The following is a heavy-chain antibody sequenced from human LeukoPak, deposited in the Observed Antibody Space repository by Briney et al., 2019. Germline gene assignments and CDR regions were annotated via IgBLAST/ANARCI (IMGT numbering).Heavy chain of an antibody. Sequence: LAGGSLRLSCAASGFTFSSYWMHWVRQAPGKGLVWVSRINSDGSSTSYADSVKGRFTISRDNAKNTLYLQMNSLRAEDTAVHYCARDAPPSDDYNLYPDYWGQGTLVTVSS. J-gene: IGHJ4*02. CDR2: INSDGSST. D-gene: IGHD5-24*01. V-gene: IGHV3-74*01. CDR1: GFTFSSYW. CDR3: ARDAPPSDDYNLYPDY.